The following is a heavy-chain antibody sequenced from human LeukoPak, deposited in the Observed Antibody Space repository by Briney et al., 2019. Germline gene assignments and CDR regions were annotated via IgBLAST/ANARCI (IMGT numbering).Heavy chain of an antibody. CDR1: GVTVSTIY. D-gene: IGHD3-10*01. V-gene: IGHV3-53*01. Sequence: GGSLRLSCAASGVTVSTIYMGWVRQAPGKGLDWFSVIYPDGRAYYAESVKGRFTISRDSSENTLFLQMNSLRAEDTAVYYCATLKGWYGEGCFDYWGQGTLVTVSS. CDR3: ATLKGWYGEGCFDY. CDR2: IYPDGRA. J-gene: IGHJ4*02.